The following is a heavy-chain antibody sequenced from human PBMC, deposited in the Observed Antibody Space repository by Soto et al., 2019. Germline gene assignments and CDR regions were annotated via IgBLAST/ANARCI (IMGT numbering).Heavy chain of an antibody. CDR3: ARGGFGYGYVYYYYDMDV. V-gene: IGHV3-64*01. CDR2: ISSNGGCT. CDR1: GFTFSSYA. D-gene: IGHD5-18*01. Sequence: GGSLRLSCAASGFTFSSYAMHWVRQAPGKGLEYVSAISSNGGCTYYANSVKGRFTMSIDNSKYTLYLQMGSLRAEDMAVYYCARGGFGYGYVYYYYDMDVWGKGTTVTVSS. J-gene: IGHJ6*03.